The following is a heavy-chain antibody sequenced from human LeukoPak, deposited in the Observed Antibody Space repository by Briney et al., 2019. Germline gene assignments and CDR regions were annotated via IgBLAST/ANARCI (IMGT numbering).Heavy chain of an antibody. Sequence: SETLSLTCAVSGGPISSGGYSWSWIRQPPGKGLEWIGYIYHSGSTYYNPSLKSRVTISVDRSKNQFSLKLSSVTAADTAVYYCARALEWSNDAFDIWGQGTMVTVSS. D-gene: IGHD3-3*01. V-gene: IGHV4-30-2*01. CDR1: GGPISSGGYS. CDR3: ARALEWSNDAFDI. J-gene: IGHJ3*02. CDR2: IYHSGST.